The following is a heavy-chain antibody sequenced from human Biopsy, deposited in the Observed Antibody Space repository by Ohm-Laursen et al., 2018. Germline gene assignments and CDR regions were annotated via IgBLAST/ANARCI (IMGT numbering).Heavy chain of an antibody. Sequence: SLRLSCAASGFSFANYVMHWVRQAPGKGLERVSGISCDSGRIDYADSVKGRFTISRDNAKNSLYLQMDSLRAEDTAFYYCAKNGGSARWGGFFYWGQGILVTVSS. D-gene: IGHD3-16*01. J-gene: IGHJ4*02. CDR2: ISCDSGRI. CDR1: GFSFANYV. V-gene: IGHV3-9*01. CDR3: AKNGGSARWGGFFY.